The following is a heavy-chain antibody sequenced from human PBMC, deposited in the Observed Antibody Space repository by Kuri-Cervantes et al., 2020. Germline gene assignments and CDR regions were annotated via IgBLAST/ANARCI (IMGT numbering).Heavy chain of an antibody. CDR2: IYYSGST. CDR3: ARRFTGDRYFDL. CDR1: GYSISSGYY. D-gene: IGHD7-27*01. J-gene: IGHJ2*01. Sequence: SETLSLTCTVSGYSISSGYYWGWIRQPPGKGLEWIGYIYYSGSTYYNPSLKSRVSMSVDTSKNQFSLKLSSVTAVDTAVYYCARRFTGDRYFDLWGRGTLVTVSS. V-gene: IGHV4-28*01.